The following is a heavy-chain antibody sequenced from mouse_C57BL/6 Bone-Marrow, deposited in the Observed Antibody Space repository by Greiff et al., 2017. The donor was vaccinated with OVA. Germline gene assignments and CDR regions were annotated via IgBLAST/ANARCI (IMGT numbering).Heavy chain of an antibody. J-gene: IGHJ1*03. CDR3: AGDGDGYWYFDV. V-gene: IGHV12-3*01. Sequence: QVQLKESGPGLVKPSQSLSLTCSITGFPITSGYYWFCLRPSPGKLLEWMGYINQSGETFYNPSLQSPISITRETSKNQFFLQLNSVTTEDTAMYYCAGDGDGYWYFDVWGTGTTVTVSA. CDR2: INQSGET. CDR1: GFPITSGYY. D-gene: IGHD2-3*01.